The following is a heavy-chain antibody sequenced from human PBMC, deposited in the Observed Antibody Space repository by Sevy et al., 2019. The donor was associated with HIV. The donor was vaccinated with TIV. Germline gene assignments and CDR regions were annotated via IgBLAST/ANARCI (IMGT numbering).Heavy chain of an antibody. Sequence: GGSLRLSCAASGFSFKTFGVHWVRQAPGKGLEWVAVMSYDGNNKYYTESVKGRFTISRDNAKNTLYLEMNSLRVEDTVLYFCARDLIAFAMYYADVSGYPSDYWGQGTQVTVSS. CDR1: GFSFKTFG. V-gene: IGHV3-30*03. J-gene: IGHJ4*02. CDR2: MSYDGNNK. CDR3: ARDLIAFAMYYADVSGYPSDY. D-gene: IGHD5-12*01.